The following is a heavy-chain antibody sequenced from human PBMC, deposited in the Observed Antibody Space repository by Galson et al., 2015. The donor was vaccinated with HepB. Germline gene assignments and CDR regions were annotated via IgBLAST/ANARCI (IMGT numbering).Heavy chain of an antibody. J-gene: IGHJ6*02. CDR1: GYIFTTYD. Sequence: SVKVSCKASGYIFTTYDINWVRLVPGQGLEWMGWMNANSGNTGYAQKFQGRVTMTRDTSIGTAYMELSSLRSEDTAVYYCVQCSSTNFYYYGLDVWGQGTTVPVSS. V-gene: IGHV1-8*01. CDR2: MNANSGNT. CDR3: VQCSSTNFYYYGLDV. D-gene: IGHD2-2*01.